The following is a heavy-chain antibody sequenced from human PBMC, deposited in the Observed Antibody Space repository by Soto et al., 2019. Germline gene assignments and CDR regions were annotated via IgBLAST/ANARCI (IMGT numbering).Heavy chain of an antibody. Sequence: SGPTLVNPTQTLTLTRTFSGFPLSTSGVGVGWIRQPPGKALEWLALIYWDDDKRYSPSLKSRLTITKDTSKNQVVLTMTNMDPVDTATYYGALSGGFYYGMDVWGQGTTVTVSS. CDR1: GFPLSTSGVG. V-gene: IGHV2-5*02. CDR3: ALSGGFYYGMDV. J-gene: IGHJ6*02. CDR2: IYWDDDK.